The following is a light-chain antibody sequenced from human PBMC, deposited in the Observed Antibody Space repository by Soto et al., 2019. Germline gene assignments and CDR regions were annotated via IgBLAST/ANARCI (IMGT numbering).Light chain of an antibody. CDR3: QQRSNWPLT. J-gene: IGKJ3*01. CDR2: DAS. V-gene: IGKV3-11*01. CDR1: RSVSSY. Sequence: EIVLTQSPATLSLSPGDRATLSCRASRSVSSYLTWYQQKPGQAPRLLIYDASNRATGIPARFSGSGSGTDFTLTISSLEPEDFALYFCQQRSNWPLTFGPGTKVEIK.